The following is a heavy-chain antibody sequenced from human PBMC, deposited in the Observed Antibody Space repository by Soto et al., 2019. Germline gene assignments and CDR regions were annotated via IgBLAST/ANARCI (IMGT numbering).Heavy chain of an antibody. CDR2: MNPNSGNT. Sequence: GASVKGSCKASGYTFTRYDINWVRQATGQGLEWMGWMNPNSGNTGYAQKFQGRVTMTRNTSISTAYMELSSLRSEDTAVYYCARERGASSPFDYWGQGTLVTVSS. J-gene: IGHJ4*02. CDR1: GYTFTRYD. CDR3: ARERGASSPFDY. V-gene: IGHV1-8*01. D-gene: IGHD6-19*01.